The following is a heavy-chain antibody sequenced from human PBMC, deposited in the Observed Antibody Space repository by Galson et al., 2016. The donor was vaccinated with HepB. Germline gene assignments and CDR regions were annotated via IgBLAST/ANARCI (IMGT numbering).Heavy chain of an antibody. D-gene: IGHD2-2*01. CDR3: ARRVCTATTCFVNWFDP. CDR1: GYIFTDYF. Sequence: SCKASGYIFTDYFVHWVRQAPGQGLEWVGIINPTDGTTHYAQKLQGRVAMTRDTSTSTVYMELNTLRSEDTAVYYCARRVCTATTCFVNWFDPWGQGNLVSVSS. CDR2: INPTDGTT. V-gene: IGHV1-46*01. J-gene: IGHJ5*02.